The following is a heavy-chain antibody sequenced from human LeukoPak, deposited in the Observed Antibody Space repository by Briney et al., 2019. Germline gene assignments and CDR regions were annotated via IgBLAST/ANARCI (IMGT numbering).Heavy chain of an antibody. CDR1: GGSISRGGYY. V-gene: IGHV4-31*03. CDR3: ARDLEGFDY. J-gene: IGHJ4*02. Sequence: SQTLSLTCTVSGGSISRGGYYCSWIRQHPGEGLEWNGYIYYSGSTSDHPSLKNRVTISVDTSNNQFSLKLSSVTAADTAVYYCARDLEGFDYWGQGTLVTVSS. CDR2: IYYSGST. D-gene: IGHD5-24*01.